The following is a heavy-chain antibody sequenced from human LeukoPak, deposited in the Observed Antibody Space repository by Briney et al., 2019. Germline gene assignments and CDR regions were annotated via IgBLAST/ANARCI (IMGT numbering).Heavy chain of an antibody. CDR1: GGSISSSSYF. J-gene: IGHJ4*02. V-gene: IGHV4-39*07. CDR2: INHSGST. D-gene: IGHD3-10*01. Sequence: SETLSLTCTVSGGSISSSSYFWGWIRQPPGKGLEWIGEINHSGSTNYNPSLKSRVTISVDTSKNQFSLKLSSVPAADTAVYYCARRSGYGSGSYFWGQGTLVTVSS. CDR3: ARRSGYGSGSYF.